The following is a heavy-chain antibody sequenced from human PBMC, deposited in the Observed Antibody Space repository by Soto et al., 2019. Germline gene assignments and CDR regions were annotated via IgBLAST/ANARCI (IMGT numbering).Heavy chain of an antibody. Sequence: QVQLVESGGGVVQPGRSLRLSCAASGFTFNTYGMHWVRQAPGKGLEWVAVIWYDGSLKYYADSVKGRFTISRDNSKITLYLQINSLRAEDTAVYYCARARGYTYGPPTYWGQGTLVTVSS. J-gene: IGHJ4*02. CDR2: IWYDGSLK. CDR3: ARARGYTYGPPTY. CDR1: GFTFNTYG. V-gene: IGHV3-33*01. D-gene: IGHD5-18*01.